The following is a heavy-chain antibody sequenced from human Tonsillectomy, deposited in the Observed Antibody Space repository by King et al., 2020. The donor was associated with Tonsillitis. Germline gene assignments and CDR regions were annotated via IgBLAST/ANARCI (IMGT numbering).Heavy chain of an antibody. D-gene: IGHD2-2*01. Sequence: QLVQSGAEVKKPGASVKVSCKASGYTFTSYDVNWVRQATGQGLEWMGWMNPNSGNTGYAQKFQGRVTMTRNTSISTAYMELSSLRSEDAAVYYCARVSLTYCSGTSCYAYYYYGMDVWGQGATVTVSS. CDR1: GYTFTSYD. CDR3: ARVSLTYCSGTSCYAYYYYGMDV. V-gene: IGHV1-8*01. J-gene: IGHJ6*02. CDR2: MNPNSGNT.